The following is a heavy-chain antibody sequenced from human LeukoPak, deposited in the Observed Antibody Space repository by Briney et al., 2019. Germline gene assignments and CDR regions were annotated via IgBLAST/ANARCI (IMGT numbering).Heavy chain of an antibody. CDR1: GGTLSSHA. V-gene: IGHV1-69*13. D-gene: IGHD3-10*01. CDR2: IIPIFGTT. Sequence: SVKVSCKASGGTLSSHAISWVRQAPGQGLEWMGGIIPIFGTTNYAQKFQGRVTISADESTNTAYMELSSLRSEDTAVYYCARDLVPYGSGNSMGDWGQGTLVTVSS. CDR3: ARDLVPYGSGNSMGD. J-gene: IGHJ4*02.